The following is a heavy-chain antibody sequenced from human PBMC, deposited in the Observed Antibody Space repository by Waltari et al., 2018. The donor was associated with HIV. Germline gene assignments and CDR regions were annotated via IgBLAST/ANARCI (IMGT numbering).Heavy chain of an antibody. CDR2: ISWDGSNK. CDR1: GFPFNPYA. CDR3: GREGDYYDSSPFDY. J-gene: IGHJ4*02. D-gene: IGHD3-22*01. V-gene: IGHV3-30-3*01. Sequence: QVQLVESGGGVVQPGRSLRLSCAASGFPFNPYAMHWGRQAPGKGLEWVAVISWDGSNKHYADSVKGRCTISRDNSRNSLYLQMSSLRAEDTAVYYCGREGDYYDSSPFDYWGQGTLVTVSS.